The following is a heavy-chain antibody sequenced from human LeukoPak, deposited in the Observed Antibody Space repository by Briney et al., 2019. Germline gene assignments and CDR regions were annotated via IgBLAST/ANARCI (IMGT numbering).Heavy chain of an antibody. CDR2: INSDGSST. CDR1: GFTFSSYW. D-gene: IGHD2-2*01. CDR3: ARARPPCSSTSCYALVVGFDY. V-gene: IGHV3-74*01. J-gene: IGHJ4*02. Sequence: GGSLRLSCAASGFTFSSYWMHWVRQAPGKGLVWVSRINSDGSSTSYADSVKSRFTISRDNAKNTLYLQMNNLRAEDTAVYYCARARPPCSSTSCYALVVGFDYWGQGTLVTVSS.